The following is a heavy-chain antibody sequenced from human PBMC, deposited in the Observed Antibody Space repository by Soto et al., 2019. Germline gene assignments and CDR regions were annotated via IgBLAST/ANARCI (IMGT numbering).Heavy chain of an antibody. V-gene: IGHV1-8*01. J-gene: IGHJ6*03. Sequence: ASVKVSCKASGYTFTSYDINWVRQATGQGLEWMGWMNPNSGNTGYAQKFQGRVTMTRNTSISTAYMELSSLRSEDTAVYYCARVFYDILTGYYARDYYYYMDVGGKGTTVTVSS. CDR3: ARVFYDILTGYYARDYYYYMDV. CDR1: GYTFTSYD. D-gene: IGHD3-9*01. CDR2: MNPNSGNT.